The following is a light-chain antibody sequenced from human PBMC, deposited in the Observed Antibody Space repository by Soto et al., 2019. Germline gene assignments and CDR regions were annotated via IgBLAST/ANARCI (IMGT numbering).Light chain of an antibody. CDR3: SSHTPNITL. Sequence: QSALTQPASVSGSPGQSITITCTGTSGDVDSHYVAWYQQHPNKAPKVLIYEGNNRPSGVSDRFSGSKSGNTASLTISGLQAEDEAAYYCSSHTPNITLFGGGTKLTVL. CDR2: EGN. V-gene: IGLV2-14*03. J-gene: IGLJ2*01. CDR1: SGDVDSHY.